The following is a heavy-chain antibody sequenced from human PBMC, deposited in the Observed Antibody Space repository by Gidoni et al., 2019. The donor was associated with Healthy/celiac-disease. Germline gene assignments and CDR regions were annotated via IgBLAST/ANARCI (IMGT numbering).Heavy chain of an antibody. J-gene: IGHJ6*02. CDR3: AREPTYSSAGYYGMDV. Sequence: QVQLVQSGAEVKKPGASVKVSCKASGYTFTGYYMPWVRQAPGQGLEWMGWINPNSGGTNYAQKFQGWVTMTRDTSISTAYMELSRLRSDDTAVYYCAREPTYSSAGYYGMDVWGQGTTVTVSS. CDR1: GYTFTGYY. V-gene: IGHV1-2*04. D-gene: IGHD6-25*01. CDR2: INPNSGGT.